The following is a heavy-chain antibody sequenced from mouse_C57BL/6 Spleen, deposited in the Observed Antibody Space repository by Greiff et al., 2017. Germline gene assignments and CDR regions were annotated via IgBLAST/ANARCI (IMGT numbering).Heavy chain of an antibody. CDR3: ASEIRDAMDY. D-gene: IGHD2-4*01. Sequence: QVQLKESGPELVKPGASVKISCKASGYAFSSSWMNWVKQRPGKGLEWIGRIYPGDGDTNYNGKFKGKATLTADKSSSTAYMQLSSLTSEDSAVYFCASEIRDAMDYWGQGTSVTVSS. V-gene: IGHV1-82*01. CDR2: IYPGDGDT. CDR1: GYAFSSSW. J-gene: IGHJ4*01.